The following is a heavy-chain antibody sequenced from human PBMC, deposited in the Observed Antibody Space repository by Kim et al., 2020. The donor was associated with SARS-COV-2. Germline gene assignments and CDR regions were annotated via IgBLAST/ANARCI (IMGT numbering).Heavy chain of an antibody. V-gene: IGHV1-69*13. D-gene: IGHD6-13*01. CDR3: ARGTSIAAALREQPYGMDV. J-gene: IGHJ6*02. CDR2: IIPIFGTA. Sequence: SVKVSCKASGGTFSSYAISWVRQAPGQGLEWMGGIIPIFGTANYAQKFQGRVTITADESTSTAYMELSSLRSEDTAVYYCARGTSIAAALREQPYGMDVWGQGTTVTVSS. CDR1: GGTFSSYA.